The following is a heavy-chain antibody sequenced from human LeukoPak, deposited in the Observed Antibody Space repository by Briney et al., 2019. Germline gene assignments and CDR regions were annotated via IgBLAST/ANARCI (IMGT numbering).Heavy chain of an antibody. Sequence: GGSLRLSCAASGFTFSSYWMSWVRQAPGKGLEWVANIKQDGSEKYYVDSVKGRFTISRDNAKNSLYLQMNSLRAEDTAVYYCARGLHHRGLVYDYWGQGTLVTVSS. CDR1: GFTFSSYW. CDR2: IKQDGSEK. J-gene: IGHJ4*02. V-gene: IGHV3-7*01. CDR3: ARGLHHRGLVYDY. D-gene: IGHD1-14*01.